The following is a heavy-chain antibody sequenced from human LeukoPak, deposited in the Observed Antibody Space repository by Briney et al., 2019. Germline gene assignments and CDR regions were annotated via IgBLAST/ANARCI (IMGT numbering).Heavy chain of an antibody. J-gene: IGHJ6*04. Sequence: SQTVTLTCTVSGGSFSSGDYHWRRIRPPQGKVLDWLGDIYYSESIYYNSSSKSRVTISVDTSKNLFSLKLSSVTAADTAVYYCARASSGSGYYYYGMDVWGKGTTVTVSS. CDR2: IYYSESI. V-gene: IGHV4-30-4*08. D-gene: IGHD3-10*01. CDR1: GGSFSSGDYH. CDR3: ARASSGSGYYYYGMDV.